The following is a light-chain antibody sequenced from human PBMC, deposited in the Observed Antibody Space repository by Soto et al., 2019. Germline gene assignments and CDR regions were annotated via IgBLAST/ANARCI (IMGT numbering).Light chain of an antibody. J-gene: IGKJ4*01. CDR2: ATS. CDR3: QQYGDWPLT. V-gene: IGKV3-15*01. CDR1: QSVGNN. Sequence: EIVVTQSPATLSVSPGERATLSCRASQSVGNNFAWYQQKPGQAPRLLIFATSTRATGVPARFSGSGSGTELTLTISSLQSEDFEVYYCQQYGDWPLTFGGGAKVEIE.